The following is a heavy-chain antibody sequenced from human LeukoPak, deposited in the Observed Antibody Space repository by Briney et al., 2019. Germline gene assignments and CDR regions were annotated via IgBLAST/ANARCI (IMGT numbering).Heavy chain of an antibody. CDR1: GFTFSNYA. V-gene: IGHV3-23*01. J-gene: IGHJ4*02. Sequence: GGSLRLSCAGSGFTFSNYATHWVRQAPGKGLEWVSTIDGPTFRTHYADSVMGRFTISRDNSKNTLYLQMNSLRAEDTAVYFCTTWVGAHFDFWGQGTLVTVSS. D-gene: IGHD1-26*01. CDR2: IDGPTFRT. CDR3: TTWVGAHFDF.